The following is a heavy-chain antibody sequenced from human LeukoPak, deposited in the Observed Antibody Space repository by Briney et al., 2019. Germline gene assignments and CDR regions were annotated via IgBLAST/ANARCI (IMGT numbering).Heavy chain of an antibody. V-gene: IGHV1-2*02. J-gene: IGHJ4*02. CDR2: INPNRGGT. D-gene: IGHD6-19*01. CDR3: ASVGGSGADY. Sequence: GASVKVTCKTSGYIFTGYYIHWVRQAPGQGLEWMGWINPNRGGTNYAQKFQGRVTMTRDTSISTAYMGLSRLRSDDTAVYYCASVGGSGADYWGQGTLVTVSS. CDR1: GYIFTGYY.